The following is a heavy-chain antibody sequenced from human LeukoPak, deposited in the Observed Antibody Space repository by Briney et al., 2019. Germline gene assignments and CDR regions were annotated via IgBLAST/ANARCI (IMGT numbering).Heavy chain of an antibody. CDR2: IYPGDSDT. J-gene: IGHJ3*02. Sequence: GQSLKISSEGSGYRFISYWIGWVRQMPGKGLEWMGIIYPGDSDTRNSPSFQGQVTISADKSISTDYLQWSRLKASDSAMYYCATNTMFRGIHAFDIWGQGTMVTVSS. CDR1: GYRFISYW. D-gene: IGHD3-10*01. V-gene: IGHV5-51*01. CDR3: ATNTMFRGIHAFDI.